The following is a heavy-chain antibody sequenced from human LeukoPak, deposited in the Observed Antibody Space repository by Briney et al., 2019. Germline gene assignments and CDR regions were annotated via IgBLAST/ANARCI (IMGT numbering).Heavy chain of an antibody. CDR2: INAGNGNT. CDR1: GYTFTSYA. Sequence: ASVKVSYKASGYTFTSYAMHWVRQAPGRRLEWMGWINAGNGNTKYSQKFQGRVTITRDTSASTAYMELSSLRSEDTAVYYCARGPKIAVAGKGWFDPWGQGTLVTVSS. J-gene: IGHJ5*02. V-gene: IGHV1-3*01. D-gene: IGHD6-19*01. CDR3: ARGPKIAVAGKGWFDP.